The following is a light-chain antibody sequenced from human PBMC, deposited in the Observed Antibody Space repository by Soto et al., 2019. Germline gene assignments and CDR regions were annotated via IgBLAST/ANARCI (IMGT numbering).Light chain of an antibody. J-gene: IGLJ1*01. CDR2: DVS. CDR1: SSDVGDYNY. Sequence: QSVLTQPRSVSGSPGQSVTVSCTGTSSDVGDYNYVSWYQQHPGKAPKLMIYDVSQRPSGVPDRFSGSKSGNTASLTISGLQAEDEADYYCRSYAGRYSLYVFGTGTKLTVL. CDR3: RSYAGRYSLYV. V-gene: IGLV2-11*01.